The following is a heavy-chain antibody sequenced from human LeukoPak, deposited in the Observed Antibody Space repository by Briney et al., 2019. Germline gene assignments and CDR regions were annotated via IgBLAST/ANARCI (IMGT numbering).Heavy chain of an antibody. V-gene: IGHV3-30-3*01. CDR1: GFTFSSYA. D-gene: IGHD3-22*01. CDR3: ARPYYYDRKSGYFDC. J-gene: IGHJ4*02. Sequence: PGGSLRLSCAASGFTFSSYAMPWVRQAPGKGLEWVAVISYDGSNKYYADSVKSRFTISRDNSKNTLYLQMNSLRAEDTAVYYCARPYYYDRKSGYFDCWGQGTLVTVSS. CDR2: ISYDGSNK.